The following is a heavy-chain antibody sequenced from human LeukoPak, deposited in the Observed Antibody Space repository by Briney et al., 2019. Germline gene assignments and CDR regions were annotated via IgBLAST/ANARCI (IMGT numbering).Heavy chain of an antibody. CDR3: PTVGPDFWSGYSTPGFDY. CDR1: GFTFSNAW. V-gene: IGHV3-15*01. D-gene: IGHD3-3*01. Sequence: GGSLRLSCAASGFTFSNAWMGWVRQAPRKGLEWVGRIKSKTDGGTTDYAAPVKGRFTISRDDSKNTLYLQMNSLKTEDKAVYYCPTVGPDFWSGYSTPGFDYWGQGTLVTVSS. J-gene: IGHJ4*02. CDR2: IKSKTDGGTT.